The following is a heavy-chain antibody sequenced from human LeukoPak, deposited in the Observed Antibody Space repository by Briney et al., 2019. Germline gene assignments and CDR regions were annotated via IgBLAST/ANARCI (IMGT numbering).Heavy chain of an antibody. J-gene: IGHJ4*02. CDR3: ARLDSVAVTGTGFVDY. CDR1: GGSISSTNYY. Sequence: SETLSLTCTASGGSISSTNYYWGWIRQPPGKGLEWIGSINYSGSTYYNPSLKSRVTISVDTSKNQFSLKLSSVTAADTAVYYCARLDSVAVTGTGFVDYWGQGTLVTVSS. CDR2: INYSGST. D-gene: IGHD6-19*01. V-gene: IGHV4-39*01.